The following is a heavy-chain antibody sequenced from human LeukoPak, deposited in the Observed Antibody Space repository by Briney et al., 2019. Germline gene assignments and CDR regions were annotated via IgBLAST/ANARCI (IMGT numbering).Heavy chain of an antibody. V-gene: IGHV4-38-2*02. CDR3: ARWASISREPGGFFDH. Sequence: SETLSLTCTVSGDSVTNDFFWGWVRQPPGKELEWIGSFCLGRDTYYRPSLKSRVTISVDTSKNQFSLNLNSVTAADTAVYYCARWASISREPGGFFDHWGQGTLVSVSS. D-gene: IGHD1-14*01. CDR1: GDSVTNDFF. J-gene: IGHJ4*02. CDR2: FCLGRDT.